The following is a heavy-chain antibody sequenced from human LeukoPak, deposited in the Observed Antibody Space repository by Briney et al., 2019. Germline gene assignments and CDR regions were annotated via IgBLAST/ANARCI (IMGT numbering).Heavy chain of an antibody. Sequence: PSETLSLTCTVSGGSISSSSYYWGWIRQPPGKGLEWIGSIYYSGSTYYNPSLKSRVTISVDTSKNQFSLKLSSVTAADTAVYYCARGGYDSSGYLHPNWFDPWGQGTLVTVSS. D-gene: IGHD3-22*01. V-gene: IGHV4-39*07. J-gene: IGHJ5*02. CDR1: GGSISSSSYY. CDR3: ARGGYDSSGYLHPNWFDP. CDR2: IYYSGST.